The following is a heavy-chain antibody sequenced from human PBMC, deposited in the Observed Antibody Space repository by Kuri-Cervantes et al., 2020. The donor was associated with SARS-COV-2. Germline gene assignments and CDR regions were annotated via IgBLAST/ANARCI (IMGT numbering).Heavy chain of an antibody. Sequence: SVKVSCKASGYTFTDYDISWVRQAPGQGLEWMGGIIPIFGTANYARKFQGRVTITADESTSTAYMELSSLRSEDTAVYYCARGIVGATNDAFDIWGQGTMVTVSS. CDR2: IIPIFGTA. J-gene: IGHJ3*02. V-gene: IGHV1-69*13. CDR3: ARGIVGATNDAFDI. CDR1: GYTFTDYD. D-gene: IGHD1-26*01.